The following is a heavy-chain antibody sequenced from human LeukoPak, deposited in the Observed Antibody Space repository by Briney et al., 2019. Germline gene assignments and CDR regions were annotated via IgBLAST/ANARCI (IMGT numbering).Heavy chain of an antibody. D-gene: IGHD6-6*01. CDR1: GFTFSGFV. Sequence: GGSLRLSCAASGFTFSGFVISWVRQAPGKGPQWVADISGSGGSTYYADSVKGRFSVSRDNSKNMVYLELNSLRAEDTAVYYCAKMGPHLVPGYWGQGTLVTVSS. CDR3: AKMGPHLVPGY. V-gene: IGHV3-23*01. CDR2: ISGSGGST. J-gene: IGHJ4*02.